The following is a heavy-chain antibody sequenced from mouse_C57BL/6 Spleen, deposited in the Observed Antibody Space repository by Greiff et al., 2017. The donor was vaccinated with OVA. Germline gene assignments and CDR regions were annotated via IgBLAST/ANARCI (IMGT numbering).Heavy chain of an antibody. CDR2: IDPNSGGT. V-gene: IGHV1-72*01. D-gene: IGHD1-1*01. CDR3: ARWTTTPVVAKNAMDY. Sequence: QVQLQQPGAELVKPGASVKLSCKASGYTFTSYWMHWVQQRPGRGLEWIGRIDPNSGGTKYNEKFKSKATLTVDKPSSTAYMQLSSLTSEDSAVYYCARWTTTPVVAKNAMDYWGQGTSVTVSS. J-gene: IGHJ4*01. CDR1: GYTFTSYW.